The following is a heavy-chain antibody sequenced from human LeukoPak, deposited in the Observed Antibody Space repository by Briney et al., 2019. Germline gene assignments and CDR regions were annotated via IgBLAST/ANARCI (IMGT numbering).Heavy chain of an antibody. J-gene: IGHJ4*02. CDR3: ARGGSSGWIYYFDY. V-gene: IGHV1-2*02. CDR2: INPNSGGT. Sequence: ASVKVSCKASGYTFTGYYMHWVRQAPGQGLEWMGWINPNSGGTNYAQKFQGRVTMTRDTSISTAYMELSRLRSDDTAVYYRARGGSSGWIYYFDYWGQGTLVTVSS. D-gene: IGHD6-19*01. CDR1: GYTFTGYY.